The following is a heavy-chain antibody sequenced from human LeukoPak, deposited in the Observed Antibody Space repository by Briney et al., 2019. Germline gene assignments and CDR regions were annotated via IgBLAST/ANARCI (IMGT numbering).Heavy chain of an antibody. CDR3: VRRAYSSGWYLDY. V-gene: IGHV4-34*01. Sequence: SETLSLTCAVYGGSFSGYYWSWIRQPPGKGLEWIGEINHGGATNYNPSLKSRVTISVDTSKNQFSLKLGSVTASDTAVYFCVRRAYSSGWYLDYWGQGTLVTVSS. J-gene: IGHJ4*02. CDR1: GGSFSGYY. CDR2: INHGGAT. D-gene: IGHD6-19*01.